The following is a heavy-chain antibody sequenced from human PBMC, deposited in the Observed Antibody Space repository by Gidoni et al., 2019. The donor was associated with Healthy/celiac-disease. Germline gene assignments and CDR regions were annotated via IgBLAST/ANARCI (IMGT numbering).Heavy chain of an antibody. D-gene: IGHD2-15*01. CDR2: IYYSGST. CDR1: GGSISSYY. J-gene: IGHJ6*02. Sequence: QVQLQESGPGLVKPSETLSLTCTVSGGSISSYYWSWTRQPPGKGLEWIGYIYYSGSTNYNPSLKSRVTISVDTSKNQFSLKLSSVTAADTAVYYCARLGYCSGGSCYRDYYYYGMDVWGQGTTVTVSS. CDR3: ARLGYCSGGSCYRDYYYYGMDV. V-gene: IGHV4-59*08.